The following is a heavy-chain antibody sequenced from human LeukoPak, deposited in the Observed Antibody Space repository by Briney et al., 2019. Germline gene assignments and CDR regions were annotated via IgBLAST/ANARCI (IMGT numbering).Heavy chain of an antibody. Sequence: GGSLRLPCAASGFTFSSYAMIWVRQAPGKGLEWVSAIGGSGTSTFYADPVKGRFTISRDNSKNTLYLQMNSLRAEDTAVYYCAKTSQGHPPYYCSMDVWGQGTTVTVSS. CDR1: GFTFSSYA. CDR2: IGGSGTST. V-gene: IGHV3-23*01. CDR3: AKTSQGHPPYYCSMDV. J-gene: IGHJ6*02.